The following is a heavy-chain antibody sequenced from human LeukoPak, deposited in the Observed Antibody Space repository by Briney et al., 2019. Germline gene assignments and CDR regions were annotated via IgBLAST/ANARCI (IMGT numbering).Heavy chain of an antibody. CDR1: GFTFSSYS. D-gene: IGHD1-1*01. J-gene: IGHJ3*02. Sequence: PGGSLRLSCAASGFTFSSYSMNWVRQAPGKGLEWVSSISSSSSYIYYADSVKGRFTISRDNAKNSLYLQMNSLRAEDTAVYYCARGGQLERGDAFDIWGQGTMVTVSS. V-gene: IGHV3-21*01. CDR3: ARGGQLERGDAFDI. CDR2: ISSSSSYI.